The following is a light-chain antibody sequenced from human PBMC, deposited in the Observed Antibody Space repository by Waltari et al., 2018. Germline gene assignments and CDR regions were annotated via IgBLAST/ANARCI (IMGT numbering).Light chain of an antibody. CDR1: SGSIASNY. V-gene: IGLV6-57*02. CDR2: EDN. CDR3: QSYDSSSCV. J-gene: IGLJ3*02. Sequence: NFMLTQPHSVSESPGKTVTISSTGSSGSIASNYVQWYQQRPGSAPTTVIYEDNQRPSGVPDRFSGSIDSSSNSAYLTIAGLKTEDEADYYCQSYDSSSCVFGGGTKLTVL.